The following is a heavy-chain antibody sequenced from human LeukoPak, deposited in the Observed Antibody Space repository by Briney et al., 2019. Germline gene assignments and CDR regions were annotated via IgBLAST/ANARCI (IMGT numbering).Heavy chain of an antibody. CDR3: AKDPLECLSECAGSY. D-gene: IGHD3-10*01. J-gene: IGHJ4*02. CDR1: GFTFSTYA. Sequence: GWSLRLSCAASGFTFSTYAIHWFRQAPGKGLEWVGVISFDGSNQYYADSVKGRFTISRDNSKNMLYLQMNSLRAEDTAVYYCAKDPLECLSECAGSYWGQGTLVTVSS. CDR2: ISFDGSNQ. V-gene: IGHV3-30*18.